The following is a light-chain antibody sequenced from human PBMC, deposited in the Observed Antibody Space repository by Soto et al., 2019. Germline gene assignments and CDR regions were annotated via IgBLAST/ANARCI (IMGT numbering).Light chain of an antibody. CDR1: QSVSSN. CDR3: QQYNNWPPYT. CDR2: GAS. Sequence: EIVMTQSPATLSVSPGERATLSCRASQSVSSNLAWYQQKPGQAPRLLIYGASTRATGIPARFSGSVSGTELTLTISSLKSEDFAVYYCQQYNNWPPYTFGQGTKLEIK. V-gene: IGKV3-15*01. J-gene: IGKJ2*01.